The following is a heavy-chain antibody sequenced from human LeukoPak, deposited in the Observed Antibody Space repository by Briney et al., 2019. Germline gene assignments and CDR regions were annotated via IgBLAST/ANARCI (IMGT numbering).Heavy chain of an antibody. CDR1: GYTFTSYD. J-gene: IGHJ4*02. Sequence: EASVKVSCKASGYTFTSYDINWVRQATGQGLEWMGWMNPNSGNTGYAQKFQGRVTMTRNTSISTAYMELSSLRSEDTAVYYCAVGLTAAEPLRFDYWGQGTLVTVSS. CDR2: MNPNSGNT. CDR3: AVGLTAAEPLRFDY. D-gene: IGHD6-13*01. V-gene: IGHV1-8*01.